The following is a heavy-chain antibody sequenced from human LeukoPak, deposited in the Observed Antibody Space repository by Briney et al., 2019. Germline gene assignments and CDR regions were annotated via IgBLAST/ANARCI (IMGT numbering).Heavy chain of an antibody. V-gene: IGHV4-39*07. J-gene: IGHJ4*02. CDR1: GGSISTSNYY. D-gene: IGHD3-10*01. Sequence: SETLSLTCTVSGGSISTSNYYWGWIRQPPGKGLEWIGEINHSGSTNYNPSLKSRVTISVDTSKNQFSLKLSSVTAADTAVYYCARGGRYYYGSGRPLDYWGQGTLVTVSS. CDR2: INHSGST. CDR3: ARGGRYYYGSGRPLDY.